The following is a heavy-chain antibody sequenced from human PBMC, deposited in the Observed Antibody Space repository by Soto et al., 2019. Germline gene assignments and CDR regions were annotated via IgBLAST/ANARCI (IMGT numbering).Heavy chain of an antibody. J-gene: IGHJ1*01. V-gene: IGHV1-46*04. Sequence: QVQLVQSGAEVKKPGASVKISCKTSGDTFTSYYMQWVRQAPGRGLEWMGIINPDNGSTNYAQKWQGRVTMTRDTSTSTVYMDLTSLRSEDTAVYYCARGLGVGSGLRLQHWGQGTLVTVSS. CDR1: GDTFTSYY. CDR2: INPDNGST. D-gene: IGHD6-19*01. CDR3: ARGLGVGSGLRLQH.